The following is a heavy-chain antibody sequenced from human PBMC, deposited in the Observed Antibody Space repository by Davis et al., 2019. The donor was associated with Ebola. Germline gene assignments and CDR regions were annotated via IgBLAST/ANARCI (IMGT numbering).Heavy chain of an antibody. CDR2: IKSKTDGGTT. J-gene: IGHJ4*02. Sequence: PGGSLRLSCAASGFTFSNAWMSWVRQAPGKGLEWVGRIKSKTDGGTTDYAAPVKGRFTISRDDSKNTLYLQMNSLKTEDTAVYYCTSPLTAGYFDYWGQGTLVTVSS. CDR1: GFTFSNAW. CDR3: TSPLTAGYFDY. V-gene: IGHV3-15*01. D-gene: IGHD1-14*01.